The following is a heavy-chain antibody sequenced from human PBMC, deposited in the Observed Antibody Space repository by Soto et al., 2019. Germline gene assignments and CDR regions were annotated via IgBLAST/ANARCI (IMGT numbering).Heavy chain of an antibody. CDR1: GGSVSNSNYY. Sequence: SETLSLTCTVSGGSVSNSNYYWGWIRQPPGKGLEWIGSVYYRGRSYSKASVKSRVTISVDTSKNQFSLKLTSVTASDTAVYFCVSQRASVLSQAYFDYWGPGALVTVSS. V-gene: IGHV4-39*01. D-gene: IGHD2-8*01. CDR3: VSQRASVLSQAYFDY. J-gene: IGHJ4*02. CDR2: VYYRGRS.